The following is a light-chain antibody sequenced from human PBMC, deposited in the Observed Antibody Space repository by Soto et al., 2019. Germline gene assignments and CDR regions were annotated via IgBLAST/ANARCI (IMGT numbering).Light chain of an antibody. V-gene: IGKV3-11*01. CDR1: QSVSSY. CDR2: DAS. Sequence: EIVLTQSPATLSLSPGERATLSCRASQSVSSYLAWYQQKPGQAPRLLIYDASNMATGIPARFSGSGSGTDFSLTSSSLELEDFAVYYCQQRSNWLTFGGGTKVEIK. CDR3: QQRSNWLT. J-gene: IGKJ4*01.